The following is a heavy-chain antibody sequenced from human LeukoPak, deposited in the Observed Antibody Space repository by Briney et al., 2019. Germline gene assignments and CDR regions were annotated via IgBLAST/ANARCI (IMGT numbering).Heavy chain of an antibody. CDR2: IYPGDSDT. D-gene: IGHD6-13*01. Sequence: GESLKISFKGSGYSFTSYWIGWVRQMSGKGLEWMGIIYPGDSDTRYSPSFQGQVTISADKPINTAYLQWSSLKASDTAMYYCARRTGSWYDYWGQGTLVSVSS. CDR3: ARRTGSWYDY. CDR1: GYSFTSYW. V-gene: IGHV5-51*01. J-gene: IGHJ4*02.